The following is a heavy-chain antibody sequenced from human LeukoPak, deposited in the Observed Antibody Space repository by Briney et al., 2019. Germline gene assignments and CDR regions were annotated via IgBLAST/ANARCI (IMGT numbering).Heavy chain of an antibody. J-gene: IGHJ4*02. Sequence: ASVKVSCKASGGTFSSYAISWVRQAPGQGLEWMGRIIPILGIANYAQKFQGRVTITADKSTSTAYMELSSLRSEDTAVYYCARERYYYDSSGYGFDYWGQGTLVTVSS. V-gene: IGHV1-69*04. D-gene: IGHD3-22*01. CDR2: IIPILGIA. CDR3: ARERYYYDSSGYGFDY. CDR1: GGTFSSYA.